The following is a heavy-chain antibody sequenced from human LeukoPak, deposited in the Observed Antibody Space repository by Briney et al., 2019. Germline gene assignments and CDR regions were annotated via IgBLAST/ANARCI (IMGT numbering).Heavy chain of an antibody. V-gene: IGHV5-51*01. CDR3: ARHRIFYDFWSGYYLDY. Sequence: GESLKISCKGSGYSFSNYWIGWVRQMPGKGLEWMGIIYPGDSDTRYSPSFQGQVTISADKSISTAYLQWSSLKASDTAMYYCARHRIFYDFWSGYYLDYWGQGTLVTVSS. CDR1: GYSFSNYW. J-gene: IGHJ4*02. D-gene: IGHD3-3*01. CDR2: IYPGDSDT.